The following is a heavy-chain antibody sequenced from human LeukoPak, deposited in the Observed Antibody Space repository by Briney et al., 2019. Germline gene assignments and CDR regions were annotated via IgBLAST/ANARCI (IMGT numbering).Heavy chain of an antibody. V-gene: IGHV1-46*01. J-gene: IGHJ5*02. Sequence: ASVKVSCKASGYTFTSYYMHWVRQAPGQGLEWMGIINPSGGSTSYAQKFQGRVTMTRDTSTSTVYMELSSLRSEDTAVYYCARDVPYYDSSGYSVDPWSQGTLVTVSS. CDR3: ARDVPYYDSSGYSVDP. CDR1: GYTFTSYY. D-gene: IGHD3-22*01. CDR2: INPSGGST.